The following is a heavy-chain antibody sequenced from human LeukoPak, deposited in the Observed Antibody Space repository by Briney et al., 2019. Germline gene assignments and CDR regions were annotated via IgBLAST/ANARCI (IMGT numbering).Heavy chain of an antibody. CDR2: IGSSSSYI. J-gene: IGHJ4*02. V-gene: IGHV3-21*01. CDR3: GASTKHTAMVDY. D-gene: IGHD5-18*01. Sequence: PGGSLRLSCAASGFTFSSYSMNWVRQAPGKGLEWVSSIGSSSSYIYYADSVKGRFTISRDNAKNSLHLQMNSLRAEDTAVYYCGASTKHTAMVDYWGQGTLVTVSS. CDR1: GFTFSSYS.